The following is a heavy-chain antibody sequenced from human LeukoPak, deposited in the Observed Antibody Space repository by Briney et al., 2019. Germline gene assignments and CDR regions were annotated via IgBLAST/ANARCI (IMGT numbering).Heavy chain of an antibody. Sequence: ASETLSLTCRVSGASINSGGNYWGWIRQPPGKTLEWIGSIYSSGSTYYNPSLKSRVIIMIDTPKNHFSLTLSSVTAADTAVYYCARSDGYGLVGIWGQGTMVTVSS. D-gene: IGHD5-18*01. V-gene: IGHV4-39*07. CDR2: IYSSGST. CDR1: GASINSGGNY. J-gene: IGHJ3*02. CDR3: ARSDGYGLVGI.